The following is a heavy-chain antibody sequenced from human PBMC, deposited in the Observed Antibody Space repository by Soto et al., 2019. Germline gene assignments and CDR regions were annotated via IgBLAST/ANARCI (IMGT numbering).Heavy chain of an antibody. D-gene: IGHD2-15*01. CDR1: GFIFKNYV. Sequence: EMQLLESGGGLVEPGGSLRLSCAASGFIFKNYVMSWVRQAPGKGLEWVSGISGLGVTTLYADSVKGRFTVSRDNSKSTXYLQINXXGAEDTAVYFCAKGXXXXXXSCHIAPFDFWGQGTLVTVSS. CDR2: ISGLGVTT. V-gene: IGHV3-23*01. CDR3: AKGXXXXXXSCHIAPFDF. J-gene: IGHJ4*02.